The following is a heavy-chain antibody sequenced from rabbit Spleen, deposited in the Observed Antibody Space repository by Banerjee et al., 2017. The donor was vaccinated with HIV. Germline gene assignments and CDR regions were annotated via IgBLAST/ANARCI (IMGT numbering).Heavy chain of an antibody. CDR3: ARDTGSSFSTYGMDL. CDR1: GFSFSNKAV. Sequence: QSLEESGGDLVKPGASLTLTCKASGFSFSNKAVMCWVRQAPGKGLTWIACINAVTGKAVYASWAKGRFTFSRTSSTTVTLQMTSLTVADTATYFCARDTGSSFSTYGMDLWGPGTLVTVS. J-gene: IGHJ6*01. V-gene: IGHV1S40*01. D-gene: IGHD8-1*01. CDR2: INAVTGKA.